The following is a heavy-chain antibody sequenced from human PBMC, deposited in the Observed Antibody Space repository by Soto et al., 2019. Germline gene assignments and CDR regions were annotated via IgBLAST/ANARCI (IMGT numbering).Heavy chain of an antibody. CDR2: ISWNSDSI. CDR1: GFTFDDYA. V-gene: IGHV3-9*01. J-gene: IGHJ6*02. Sequence: QTGGSLRLSSAASGFTFDDYAMHWVRQAPGKGLEWVSGISWNSDSIGYADSVKGRFTISRDNAKNSLYLQMNSLRAEDTALYYCAKDISGNIVLVSAARDYYYYGMDARGQWTIVTAS. D-gene: IGHD2-2*01. CDR3: AKDISGNIVLVSAARDYYYYGMDA.